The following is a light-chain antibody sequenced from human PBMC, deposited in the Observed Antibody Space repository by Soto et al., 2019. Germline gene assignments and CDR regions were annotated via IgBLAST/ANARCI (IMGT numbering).Light chain of an antibody. V-gene: IGKV3-11*01. J-gene: IGKJ4*01. CDR1: QNINSY. CDR2: DAS. CDR3: QQRSNWPPAT. Sequence: EIVLTQSPATLSLSPGERATLSCRASQNINSYLAWYQQKPGQAPRLFIYDASNRATGIPARFSGSGSGTDFTLTISSLEPEDFAVYYCQQRSNWPPATFGGGTKVEIK.